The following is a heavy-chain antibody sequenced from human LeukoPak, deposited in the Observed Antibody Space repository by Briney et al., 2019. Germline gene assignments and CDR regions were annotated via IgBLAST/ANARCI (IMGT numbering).Heavy chain of an antibody. CDR1: GYTFTGYY. V-gene: IGHV1-2*02. J-gene: IGHJ4*02. CDR3: ARDQSPRPHFDY. CDR2: INPNSGGT. Sequence: ASVKVSCKASGYTFTGYYMHWVRQAPGQGLEWMGWINPNSGGTNYAQKFQGRVTMTRDTSISTAYMELSRLRSDDTAVYYCARDQSPRPHFDYWGQGTLVTVSS.